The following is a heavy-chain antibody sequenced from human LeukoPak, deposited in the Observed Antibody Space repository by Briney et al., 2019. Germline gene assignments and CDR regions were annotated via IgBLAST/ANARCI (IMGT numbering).Heavy chain of an antibody. Sequence: GGSLRLSCAASGFTFGSYAMSWVRQTPGKSLEWVSIITNGGITTYYADSVRGRFTISRDNSKNMLYLQMDSLRAEDTAVYYCVKLSSGSGSEFGFDSWGQGTLVTVSS. CDR1: GFTFGSYA. CDR3: VKLSSGSGSEFGFDS. J-gene: IGHJ4*02. D-gene: IGHD6-19*01. V-gene: IGHV3-23*01. CDR2: ITNGGITT.